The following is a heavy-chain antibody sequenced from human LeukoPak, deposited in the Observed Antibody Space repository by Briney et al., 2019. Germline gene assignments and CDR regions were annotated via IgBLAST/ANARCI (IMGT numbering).Heavy chain of an antibody. D-gene: IGHD3-10*01. CDR3: ARVGPKHTIISSRPWFGEGTIDY. V-gene: IGHV4-39*07. Sequence: SETLSLTCTVSGGSISSSSYYWGWIRQPPGKGLEWIGEINHSGSTNYNPSLKSRVTISVDTSKNQFSLKLSSVTAADTAVYYCARVGPKHTIISSRPWFGEGTIDYWGQGTLVTVSS. CDR2: INHSGST. J-gene: IGHJ4*02. CDR1: GGSISSSSYY.